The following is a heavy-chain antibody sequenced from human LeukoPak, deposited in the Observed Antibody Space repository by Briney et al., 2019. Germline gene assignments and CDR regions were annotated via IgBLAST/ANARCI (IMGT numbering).Heavy chain of an antibody. D-gene: IGHD2-21*02. Sequence: AGGSLRLSCAASGFTVSSNYMNWVRQAPGKGLEWVSIIYGGGRTHYSDSVKGRVPISRDNSKNTLYLQMNSLRAADTAVYYCARELRSDTYRSYYFDYWGQGTLVTVSS. CDR2: IYGGGRT. J-gene: IGHJ4*02. CDR3: ARELRSDTYRSYYFDY. CDR1: GFTVSSNY. V-gene: IGHV3-53*01.